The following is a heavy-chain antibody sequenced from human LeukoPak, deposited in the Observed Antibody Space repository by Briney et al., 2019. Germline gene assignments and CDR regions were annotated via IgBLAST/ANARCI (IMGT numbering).Heavy chain of an antibody. J-gene: IGHJ4*02. Sequence: GGSLRLSCAASGFTFSSYAMSWVRQAPGKGLEGVSAISCNGGSTYYADSVKGRFTISRANSKNTLYLQMNSLRAEDKAVYYCAKDPRQWLVKASGHYFDSWGQGPLVPVSS. CDR1: GFTFSSYA. D-gene: IGHD6-19*01. CDR2: ISCNGGST. V-gene: IGHV3-23*01. CDR3: AKDPRQWLVKASGHYFDS.